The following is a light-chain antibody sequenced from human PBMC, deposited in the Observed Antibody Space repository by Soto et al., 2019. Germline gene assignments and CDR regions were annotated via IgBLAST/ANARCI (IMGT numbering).Light chain of an antibody. CDR3: PSYTSAPWT. J-gene: IGKJ1*01. CDR1: QGISNY. CDR2: AAS. Sequence: EMPRTPSPGPRSASKEDRVTITWLASQGISNYLAWYQQKPGKVPKLLIYAASTLQSGVPSRFSGSGSGTDFTLTISSLQPEDVAPYYCPSYTSAPWTFGQGTKVDIK. V-gene: IGKV1-27*01.